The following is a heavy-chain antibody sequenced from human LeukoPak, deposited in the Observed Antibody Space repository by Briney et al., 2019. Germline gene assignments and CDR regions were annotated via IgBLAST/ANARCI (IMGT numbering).Heavy chain of an antibody. CDR3: ARVVSDDFWSGYPPGGMDV. Sequence: SETLSLTCTVSGGSISSYYWSWIRQPAGKGREWIGRIYTSGSTNYNPSLKSRVTMSVDTSKNQFSLKLSSVTAADTAVYYCARVVSDDFWSGYPPGGMDVWGQGTTVTVSS. D-gene: IGHD3-3*01. CDR2: IYTSGST. V-gene: IGHV4-4*07. J-gene: IGHJ6*02. CDR1: GGSISSYY.